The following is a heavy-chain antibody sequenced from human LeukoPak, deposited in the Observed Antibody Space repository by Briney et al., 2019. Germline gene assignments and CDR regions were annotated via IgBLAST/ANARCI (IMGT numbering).Heavy chain of an antibody. D-gene: IGHD6-6*01. V-gene: IGHV4-59*01. CDR2: IYYSGST. J-gene: IGHJ4*02. CDR3: ARVTARPFTLGY. Sequence: PSETLSLTCTVSGGSISSYYWSWIRQPAGKGLEWIGYIYYSGSTNCNPSLKSRVTISVDTSKNQFSLKLSSVTAADTAVYYCARVTARPFTLGYWGQGALVTVSS. CDR1: GGSISSYY.